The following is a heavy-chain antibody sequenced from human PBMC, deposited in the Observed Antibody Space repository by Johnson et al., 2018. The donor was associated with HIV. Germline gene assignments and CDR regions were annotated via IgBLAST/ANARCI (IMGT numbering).Heavy chain of an antibody. Sequence: VQLVESGGSVVRPGGSLRLSCAASGFTFDNFAMHCVRQAPGKGLAWVSGISWNSGSIGYADSVKGRFTISRDNAKNSLYLQMNSLRAEDTALYYCAKDRKGSSSWLRSGVAFDIWGQGTMVTVSS. CDR1: GFTFDNFA. V-gene: IGHV3-9*01. CDR2: ISWNSGSI. CDR3: AKDRKGSSSWLRSGVAFDI. J-gene: IGHJ3*02. D-gene: IGHD6-13*01.